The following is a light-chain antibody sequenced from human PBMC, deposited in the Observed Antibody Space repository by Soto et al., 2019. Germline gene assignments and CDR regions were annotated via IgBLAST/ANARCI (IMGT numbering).Light chain of an antibody. Sequence: QSALTQPASVSGSPGQSITISCTGTSSDAGNYNFVSWYQQHPGKAPKVIIYEDSTRPSGVSNRISGSKSGNTASLTISGLQAADAADYDCCSYAGSSTSWVFGGGTKLTVL. J-gene: IGLJ3*02. CDR3: CSYAGSSTSWV. CDR1: SSDAGNYNF. CDR2: EDS. V-gene: IGLV2-23*01.